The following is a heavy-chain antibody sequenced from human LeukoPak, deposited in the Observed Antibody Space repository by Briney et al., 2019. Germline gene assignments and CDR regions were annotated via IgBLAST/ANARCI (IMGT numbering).Heavy chain of an antibody. J-gene: IGHJ4*02. Sequence: ASVKVSCTASGYTFTSYGISWVRQAPGQGLEWMGWTSAYNGNTNYAQKLQGRVTMTTDTSTSTAYMELSSLRSDDTAVYYCARSDFWSGYYIFDYWGQGTLVTVSS. D-gene: IGHD3-3*01. CDR2: TSAYNGNT. CDR3: ARSDFWSGYYIFDY. V-gene: IGHV1-18*01. CDR1: GYTFTSYG.